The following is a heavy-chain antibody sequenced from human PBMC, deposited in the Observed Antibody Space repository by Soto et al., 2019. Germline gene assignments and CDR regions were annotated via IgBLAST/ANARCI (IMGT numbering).Heavy chain of an antibody. CDR3: ARGGYSYGYPAGFDY. Sequence: PGGSLRLSCAASGFTFSSYAMHWVRQAPGKGLEWVAVISYDGSNKYYADSVKGRFTISRDNSKNTLYLQMNSLRAEDTAVYYCARGGYSYGYPAGFDYWGQGTLVTVSS. V-gene: IGHV3-30-3*01. D-gene: IGHD5-18*01. CDR2: ISYDGSNK. J-gene: IGHJ4*02. CDR1: GFTFSSYA.